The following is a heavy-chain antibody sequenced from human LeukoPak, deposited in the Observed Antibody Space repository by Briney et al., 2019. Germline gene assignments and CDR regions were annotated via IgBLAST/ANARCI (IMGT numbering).Heavy chain of an antibody. CDR2: ISWNSGSI. D-gene: IGHD5-18*01. Sequence: GGSLRLSCAASGFTFDDYAMHWVRQAPGKGLEWVSGISWNSGSIGYADSVKGRFTISRDNAKNSLYLQMNSLRAEDTALYYCAKDMWIQLWMEAFDIWGQGTMVTVSS. CDR1: GFTFDDYA. V-gene: IGHV3-9*01. CDR3: AKDMWIQLWMEAFDI. J-gene: IGHJ3*02.